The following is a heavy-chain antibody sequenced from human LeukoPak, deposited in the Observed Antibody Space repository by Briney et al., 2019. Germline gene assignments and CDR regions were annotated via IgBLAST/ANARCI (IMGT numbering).Heavy chain of an antibody. V-gene: IGHV1-18*01. J-gene: IGHJ4*02. CDR3: ARGPPYYGSGSPSGF. D-gene: IGHD3-10*01. CDR1: GYTFTSYD. CDR2: ISAYNGNT. Sequence: ASVKVSCKASGYTFTSYDISWVRQAPGQGLEWMGWISAYNGNTNYAQKLQGRVTMTTDTSTSTAYMELRSLRSDDTAVYYCARGPPYYGSGSPSGFWGQGTLVTVSS.